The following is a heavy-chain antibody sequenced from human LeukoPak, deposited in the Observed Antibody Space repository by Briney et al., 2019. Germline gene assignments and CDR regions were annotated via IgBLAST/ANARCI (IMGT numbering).Heavy chain of an antibody. V-gene: IGHV4-59*01. J-gene: IGHJ6*03. CDR2: IYYSGST. CDR1: GGSISSYY. CDR3: ARVAQQLVVGYYYYMDV. D-gene: IGHD6-6*01. Sequence: SETLSLTCTVSGGSISSYYWSWIRQPPGKGLEWIGYIYYSGSTNYNPSLKSRVTISVDTSKNQFSLKLSSVTAADTAVYYCARVAQQLVVGYYYYMDVWGKGTTVTVSS.